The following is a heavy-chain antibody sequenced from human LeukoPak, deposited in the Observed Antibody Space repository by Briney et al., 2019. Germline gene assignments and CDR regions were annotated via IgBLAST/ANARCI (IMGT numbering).Heavy chain of an antibody. V-gene: IGHV1-69*05. D-gene: IGHD2-2*01. CDR3: ARGKSDYQLFPPYYMDV. CDR2: IIPIFGTA. Sequence: GASVKVSCKASGGTFSSYAISWVRQAPGQGLEWMGGIIPIFGTANYAQKFQGRVTITTDESTSTAYMELSSLRSEDTAVYYCARGKSDYQLFPPYYMDVWGKGTTVTVSS. CDR1: GGTFSSYA. J-gene: IGHJ6*03.